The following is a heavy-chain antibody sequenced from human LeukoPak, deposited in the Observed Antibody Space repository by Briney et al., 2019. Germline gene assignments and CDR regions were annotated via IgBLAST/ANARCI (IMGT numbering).Heavy chain of an antibody. D-gene: IGHD3-10*01. CDR3: ARHILSNRPGDY. V-gene: IGHV5-51*01. CDR1: GYSFTNYW. J-gene: IGHJ4*02. Sequence: GETLKISCKGSGYSFTNYWIGWVRQMPGKGLEWIGIIDPGDSDTRYSPSFQGRLTISADTSISTAYLHLSSLKASDSAIYFCARHILSNRPGDYWGQGTLVTVSS. CDR2: IDPGDSDT.